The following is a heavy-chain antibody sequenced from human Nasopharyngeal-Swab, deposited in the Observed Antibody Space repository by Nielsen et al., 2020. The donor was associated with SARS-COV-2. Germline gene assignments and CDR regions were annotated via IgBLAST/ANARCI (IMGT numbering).Heavy chain of an antibody. CDR1: GFTFDDYA. D-gene: IGHD6-19*01. Sequence: LKISCAASGFTFDDYAMHWVRQVPGKGLEWVSGISWNSGRIGYADSVKGRFTISRDNAENSLYLQMNSLRAEDTAFYYCAKDVGIAVAGSGFDYWGQGALVTVSS. V-gene: IGHV3-9*01. CDR3: AKDVGIAVAGSGFDY. J-gene: IGHJ4*02. CDR2: ISWNSGRI.